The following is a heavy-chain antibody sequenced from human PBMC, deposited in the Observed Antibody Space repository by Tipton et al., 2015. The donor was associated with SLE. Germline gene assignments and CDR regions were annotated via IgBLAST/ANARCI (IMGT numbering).Heavy chain of an antibody. Sequence: TLSLTCTVSGGSISSHHWSWIRQPPGKGLEWIGYIYYSGSTNYNPSLKSRVTISVDTSKNQFSLKLSSVTAADTAVYYCARDSDYYDSSGSLDYWGQGTLVTVSS. CDR2: IYYSGST. CDR3: ARDSDYYDSSGSLDY. CDR1: GGSISSHH. J-gene: IGHJ4*02. D-gene: IGHD3-22*01. V-gene: IGHV4-59*11.